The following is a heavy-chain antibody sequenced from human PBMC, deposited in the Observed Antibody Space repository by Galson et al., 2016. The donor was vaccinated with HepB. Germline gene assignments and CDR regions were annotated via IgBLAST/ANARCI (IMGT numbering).Heavy chain of an antibody. J-gene: IGHJ4*02. CDR3: TPWPSHHFDY. Sequence: SLRLSCAASGFTFRNYALSWVRRAPGKGLEWVSHIDGPTPNTHYADSVRGRFSIYRDNSRDTLYLQMDSLTAEDSAAYYCTPWPSHHFDYWGQGTRVTVSS. V-gene: IGHV3-23*01. D-gene: IGHD5-12*01. CDR2: IDGPTPNT. CDR1: GFTFRNYA.